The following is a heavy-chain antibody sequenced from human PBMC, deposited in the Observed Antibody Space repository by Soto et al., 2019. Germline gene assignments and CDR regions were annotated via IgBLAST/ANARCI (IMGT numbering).Heavy chain of an antibody. J-gene: IGHJ4*02. CDR2: IIPIFGTA. V-gene: IGHV1-69*01. D-gene: IGHD2-15*01. CDR1: GGTFSSYA. Sequence: QVQLVQSGAEVKKPGSSVKVSCKASGGTFSSYAISWVRQAPGQGLEWMGGIIPIFGTANYAQKFQGRVTITADESTSTAYLELSSLRTEDTALYYCATGPPPLAEYCSGGSRPFDHWGQGSLVTVSS. CDR3: ATGPPPLAEYCSGGSRPFDH.